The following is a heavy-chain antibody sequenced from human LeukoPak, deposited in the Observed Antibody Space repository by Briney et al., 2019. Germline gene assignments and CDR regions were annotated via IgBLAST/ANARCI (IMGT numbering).Heavy chain of an antibody. CDR2: IYYSGST. CDR3: ARGGSYYDS. J-gene: IGHJ4*02. CDR1: GGSISSYY. D-gene: IGHD1-26*01. Sequence: PSETLSLTGTGSGGSISSYYWSWIRQPPGKGLEWIGYIYYSGSTNYNPSLKSRVTISVDTSKNQFSLKLSSVTAADTAVYYCARGGSYYDSWGQGTLVTVSS. V-gene: IGHV4-59*01.